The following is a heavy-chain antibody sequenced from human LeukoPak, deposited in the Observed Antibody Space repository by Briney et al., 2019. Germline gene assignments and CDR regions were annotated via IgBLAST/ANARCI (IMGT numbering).Heavy chain of an antibody. CDR2: ISAYNGNT. CDR1: GGTFSSYA. D-gene: IGHD3-10*01. J-gene: IGHJ3*02. Sequence: GASVKVSCKASGGTFSSYAISWVRQAPGQGLEWMGWISAYNGNTNYAQKLQGRVTMTTDTSTSTAYMELRSLRSEDTAVYYCARDIPWFGEFPLDAFDIWGQGTMVTVSS. CDR3: ARDIPWFGEFPLDAFDI. V-gene: IGHV1-18*01.